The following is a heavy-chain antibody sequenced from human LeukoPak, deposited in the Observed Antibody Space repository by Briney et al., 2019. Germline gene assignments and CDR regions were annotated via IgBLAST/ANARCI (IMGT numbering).Heavy chain of an antibody. CDR2: ISYDESSK. D-gene: IGHD1-14*01. Sequence: PGRSLRLSCAASGFTFSSYALHWVRQAPGKGLEWVTVISYDESSKYYADSVKGRFTISRDNSKNTLYLQMNSLRPEDTAVYYCARGDKQLLFNRNKGGFDPWGQGALVTVSS. V-gene: IGHV3-30*04. J-gene: IGHJ5*02. CDR3: ARGDKQLLFNRNKGGFDP. CDR1: GFTFSSYA.